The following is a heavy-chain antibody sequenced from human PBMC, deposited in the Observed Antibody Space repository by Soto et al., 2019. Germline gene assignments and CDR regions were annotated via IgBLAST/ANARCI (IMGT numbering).Heavy chain of an antibody. D-gene: IGHD6-19*01. CDR2: INAGNGNT. CDR1: GYTFTSYA. Sequence: ASVKVCCKASGYTFTSYARQWVRQAPGQRLEWMGWINAGNGNTKYSQKFQGRVTITRDTSASTAYMELSSLRSEDTAVYYCARDGIAVAGTSNWFDPWGQGTLVTVSS. CDR3: ARDGIAVAGTSNWFDP. J-gene: IGHJ5*02. V-gene: IGHV1-3*01.